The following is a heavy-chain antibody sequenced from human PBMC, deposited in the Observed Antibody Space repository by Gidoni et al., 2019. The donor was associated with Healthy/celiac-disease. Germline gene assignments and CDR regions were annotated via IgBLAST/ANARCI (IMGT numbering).Heavy chain of an antibody. CDR2: IRSKANSYAT. D-gene: IGHD2-15*01. CDR3: TRWDCSGGSCYQGYAFDI. CDR1: GFTFSGSA. V-gene: IGHV3-73*02. J-gene: IGHJ3*02. Sequence: EVQLVESGGGLVQPGGSLKLSCAASGFTFSGSALHWVRQASGTGLEWVGRIRSKANSYATAYAASVKGRFTISRDDSKNTAYLQMNSLKTEDTAVYYCTRWDCSGGSCYQGYAFDIWGQGTMITVSS.